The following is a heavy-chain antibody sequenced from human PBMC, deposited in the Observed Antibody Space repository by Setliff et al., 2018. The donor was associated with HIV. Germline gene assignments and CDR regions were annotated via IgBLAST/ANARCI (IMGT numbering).Heavy chain of an antibody. CDR2: INHGGRT. CDR1: GASFTAYY. D-gene: IGHD3-10*01. Sequence: PSETLSLTCDVSGASFTAYYWTWIRQSPGKGLEWIGEINHGGRTNYHPSLRSRLSISLDTSKTHFSLRLSSVTAADTAMYYCAGPYYYGLGNITWGQGTQVTVSS. V-gene: IGHV4-34*01. CDR3: AGPYYYGLGNIT. J-gene: IGHJ4*02.